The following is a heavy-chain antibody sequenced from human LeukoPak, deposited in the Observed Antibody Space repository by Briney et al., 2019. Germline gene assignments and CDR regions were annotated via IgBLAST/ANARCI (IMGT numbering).Heavy chain of an antibody. CDR3: AKGLGRSSWVFVFDF. CDR1: GFTFSIYA. V-gene: IGHV3-30*02. J-gene: IGHJ1*01. Sequence: GGSLRLSCAASGFTFSIYAIHWVRQAPGKGLEWVAFIRFGGTDKYYADSVKGRFTVSRDNSKSTLYLEMNSLRAEDTAVYYCAKGLGRSSWVFVFDFWGQGTVVLVSA. CDR2: IRFGGTDK. D-gene: IGHD6-13*01.